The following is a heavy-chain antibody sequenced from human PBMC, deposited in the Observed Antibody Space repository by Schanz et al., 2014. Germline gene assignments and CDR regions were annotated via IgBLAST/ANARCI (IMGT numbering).Heavy chain of an antibody. CDR3: ARDRAAGYYDSGMSYYYYGMDV. CDR2: ISDDGSGK. Sequence: VRLVESGGGVVQPGRSLRLSCAASGFTFSRYGMHWVRQAPGKGLEWVAVISDDGSGKYSADSVKGRFTISRDNSKNMVFLQMTSLRAEDTAVYFCARDRAAGYYDSGMSYYYYGMDVWGQGTTVTVSS. CDR1: GFTFSRYG. D-gene: IGHD3-10*01. V-gene: IGHV3-30*03. J-gene: IGHJ6*02.